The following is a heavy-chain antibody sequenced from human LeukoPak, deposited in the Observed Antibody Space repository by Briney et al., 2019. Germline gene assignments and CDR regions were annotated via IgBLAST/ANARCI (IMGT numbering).Heavy chain of an antibody. D-gene: IGHD6-6*01. CDR2: MNPNSGNT. CDR1: GYTFTSYD. J-gene: IGHJ4*02. Sequence: GASVKVSCKASGYTFTSYDINWVRQATGQGLEWMGWMNPNSGNTGYAQKFQGRVTMIRNTSISTAYMELSSLRSEDTAVYYCARGRGAARPFDYWGQGTLVTVSS. V-gene: IGHV1-8*01. CDR3: ARGRGAARPFDY.